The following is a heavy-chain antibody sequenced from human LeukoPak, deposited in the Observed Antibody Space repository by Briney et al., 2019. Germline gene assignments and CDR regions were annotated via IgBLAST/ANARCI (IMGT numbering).Heavy chain of an antibody. Sequence: GGSLRFSCAASGFTFSDHYIDWVRQAPGKGLEWVGRTRNRANSYTTEYAASVKGRFTISRDDSKNSVYLQMNSLKTEDTALYYCARTTPTDFFDYWGQGTLVTVSS. CDR1: GFTFSDHY. CDR3: ARTTPTDFFDY. D-gene: IGHD4-4*01. CDR2: TRNRANSYTT. V-gene: IGHV3-72*01. J-gene: IGHJ4*02.